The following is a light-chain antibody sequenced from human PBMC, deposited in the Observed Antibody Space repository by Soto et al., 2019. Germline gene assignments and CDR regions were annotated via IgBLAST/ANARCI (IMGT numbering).Light chain of an antibody. Sequence: TESLGTMSSTIGARATXSRRASQNVNNFLAWYQQKPDQVPRLLIYVASARAAGIRDIFTCSRSEADFTLSISRMVPKDFAVIYCQQYNNSPQWTFAQRTEVDIK. V-gene: IGKV3-11*01. J-gene: IGKJ1*01. CDR3: QQYNNSPQWT. CDR2: VAS. CDR1: QNVNNF.